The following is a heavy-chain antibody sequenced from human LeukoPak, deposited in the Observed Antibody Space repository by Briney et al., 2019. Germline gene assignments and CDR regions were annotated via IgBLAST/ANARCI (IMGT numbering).Heavy chain of an antibody. Sequence: GGSLRLSCAASGFTFSNYAMNWVRQAPEKGLEWVSYSSSGSSTIYYADSVEGRFTISRDNAKDSLFLQMNSLRAEDTAVYYCARGEQDMATMSIDYWGQGTLVTVSS. V-gene: IGHV3-48*01. D-gene: IGHD5-24*01. J-gene: IGHJ4*02. CDR1: GFTFSNYA. CDR2: SSSGSSTI. CDR3: ARGEQDMATMSIDY.